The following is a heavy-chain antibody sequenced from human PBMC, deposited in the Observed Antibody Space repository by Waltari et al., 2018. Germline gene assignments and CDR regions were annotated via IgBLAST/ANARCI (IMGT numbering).Heavy chain of an antibody. CDR1: GFTFSKYA. J-gene: IGHJ3*01. CDR2: ITASAGST. CDR3: AKLQYNTGGAFDL. V-gene: IGHV3-23*01. Sequence: EVQLLESGGGLVQPGGSLRLSCAASGFTFSKYAMSWVRQAPGEVLDGVSAITASAGSTYYADSVEGRFTISRDNSKSTVYLQMSSLRAEDTAIYYCAKLQYNTGGAFDLWGQGTMVTVSS. D-gene: IGHD7-27*01.